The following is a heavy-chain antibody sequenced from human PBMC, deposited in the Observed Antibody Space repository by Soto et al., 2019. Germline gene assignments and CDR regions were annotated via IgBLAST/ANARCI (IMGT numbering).Heavy chain of an antibody. CDR3: ARHRGTISLTDY. CDR2: IYYSGST. CDR1: GGSFSGYI. D-gene: IGHD3-9*01. V-gene: IGHV4-34*01. J-gene: IGHJ4*02. Sequence: SETLSLTCDVYGGSFSGYIWTWIRQPPGKGLEWIGSIYYSGSTYYNPSLKSRVTISVDTSKNQFSLKLSSVTAADTAVYYCARHRGTISLTDYWGQGTLVTVSS.